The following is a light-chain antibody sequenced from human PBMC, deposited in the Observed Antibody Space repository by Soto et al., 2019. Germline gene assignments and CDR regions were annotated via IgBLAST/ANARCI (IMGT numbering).Light chain of an antibody. CDR1: SGSIASNY. J-gene: IGLJ2*01. CDR2: DDN. CDR3: QSYDSSNHVV. Sequence: NFMLTQPHSVSESPGKTVTISCTRSSGSIASNYVQWYQQRPGSSPTTVIYDDNQRPSGVPDRFSGSIDSSSNSASLTISXXKTEDEXXYYCQSYDSSNHVVFGGGTKLTVL. V-gene: IGLV6-57*01.